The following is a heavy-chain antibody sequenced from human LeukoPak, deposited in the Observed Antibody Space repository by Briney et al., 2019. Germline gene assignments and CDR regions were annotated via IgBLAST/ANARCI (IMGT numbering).Heavy chain of an antibody. J-gene: IGHJ4*02. V-gene: IGHV7-4-1*02. CDR3: TRVSRGDYTDFDY. CDR1: GYSFTDYT. CDR2: INTKTGTP. Sequence: GASVKVSCKASGYSFTDYTVNWVRQAPGQGLEWMGWINTKTGTPMYAQGFTGRFVFSLDTSVSTAYLQISSLKAEDTAVYYCTRVSRGDYTDFDYWGQGTLVTASS. D-gene: IGHD4-17*01.